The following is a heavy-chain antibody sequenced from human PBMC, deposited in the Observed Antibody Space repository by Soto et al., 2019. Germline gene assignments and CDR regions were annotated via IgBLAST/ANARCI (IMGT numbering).Heavy chain of an antibody. CDR2: IWYDGSNK. CDR1: GFTFSSYG. V-gene: IGHV3-33*01. Sequence: GGSLRLSCAASGFTFSSYGMHWVRQAPGKGLEWVAVIWYDGSNKYYADSVKGRFTISRDNSKNTLYLQMNSLRAEDTAVYYCARSVVWLAPYYYYGMDVWGQGTTVTVSS. CDR3: ARSVVWLAPYYYYGMDV. J-gene: IGHJ6*02. D-gene: IGHD2-15*01.